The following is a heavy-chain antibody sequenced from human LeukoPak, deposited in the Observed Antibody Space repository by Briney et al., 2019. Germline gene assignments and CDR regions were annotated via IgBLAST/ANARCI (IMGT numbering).Heavy chain of an antibody. D-gene: IGHD3-3*01. CDR1: GFTFSSYA. J-gene: IGHJ4*02. V-gene: IGHV3-23*01. CDR3: AREPTVTIL. Sequence: PGGSLRLSCAASGFTFSSYAMSWVRQAPGKGLEWVSAISGSGGSTYYADSVKGRFAISRDNAKNSLYLQMNSLRAEDTAIYYCAREPTVTILWGQGTLVTVSS. CDR2: ISGSGGST.